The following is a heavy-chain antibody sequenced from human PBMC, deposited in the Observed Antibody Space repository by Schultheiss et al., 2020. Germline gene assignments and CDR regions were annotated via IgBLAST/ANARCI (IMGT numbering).Heavy chain of an antibody. J-gene: IGHJ4*02. CDR1: GFTFSSYA. D-gene: IGHD3-22*01. CDR3: ARDKANYYDSSGYSN. V-gene: IGHV3-30*04. CDR2: ISYDGSNK. Sequence: GESLKISCAASGFTFSSYAMHWVRQAPGKGLEWVALISYDGSNKYYADSVKGRFTISRDNSKNTLYLQMNSLRAEDTAVYYCARDKANYYDSSGYSNWGKGTLVTVSS.